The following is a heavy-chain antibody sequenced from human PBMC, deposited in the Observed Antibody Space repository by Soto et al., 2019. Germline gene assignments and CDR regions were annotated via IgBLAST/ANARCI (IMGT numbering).Heavy chain of an antibody. CDR1: GYTFTSYD. V-gene: IGHV1-8*01. CDR3: ARENPADFWSGYYPYYYYGMDV. CDR2: MNPNSGNT. D-gene: IGHD3-3*01. Sequence: ASVKVSCKASGYTFTSYDINWVRQATGQGLEWMGWMNPNSGNTGYAQKFQGRVTMTRNTSISTAYMELSSLRSEDTAVYYCARENPADFWSGYYPYYYYGMDVWGQGTTVTVSS. J-gene: IGHJ6*02.